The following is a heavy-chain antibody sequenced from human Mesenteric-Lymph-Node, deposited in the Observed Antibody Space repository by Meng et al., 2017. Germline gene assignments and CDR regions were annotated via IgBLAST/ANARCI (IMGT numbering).Heavy chain of an antibody. CDR3: TTDLSAIVATILEFDY. J-gene: IGHJ4*02. D-gene: IGHD5-12*01. CDR2: IKSKTDGGTT. V-gene: IGHV3-15*01. CDR1: GFTFSNAW. Sequence: GGSLRLSCAASGFTFSNAWMSWVRQAPGKGLEWVGRIKSKTDGGTTDYAAPVKGRLTISIDDSIDTLYLQMNSLKTEDTAVYYCTTDLSAIVATILEFDYWGQGTLVTVSS.